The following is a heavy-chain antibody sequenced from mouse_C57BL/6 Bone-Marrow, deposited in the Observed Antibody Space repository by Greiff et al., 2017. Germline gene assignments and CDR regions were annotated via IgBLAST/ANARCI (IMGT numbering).Heavy chain of an antibody. Sequence: VQLQQPGAELVKPGASVKLSCKASGYTFTSYWMHWVKQRPGQGLEWIGMIHPNSGSTNYNEKFKSKATLTVDKSSSTAYMQLSSLTSEDAAVYYCAREDYCWFAYWGQGTLVTVSA. CDR2: IHPNSGST. CDR3: AREDYCWFAY. D-gene: IGHD1-1*01. CDR1: GYTFTSYW. V-gene: IGHV1-64*01. J-gene: IGHJ3*01.